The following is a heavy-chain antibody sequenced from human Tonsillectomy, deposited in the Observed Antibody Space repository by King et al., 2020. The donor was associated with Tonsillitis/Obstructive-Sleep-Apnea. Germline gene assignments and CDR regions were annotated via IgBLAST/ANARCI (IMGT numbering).Heavy chain of an antibody. D-gene: IGHD3-22*01. Sequence: VQLQQWGAGRLKPSETLSLTCAVDCGSFSGYYWNLSRQPPGKGLEWMWDITHSGSTNYNPSLKSRVTISVDTSKNQFSLKLSSVTAADTAVYYCARADYFDSSGYRFWYFDLWGRGTLVTVSS. CDR2: ITHSGST. J-gene: IGHJ2*01. CDR1: CGSFSGYY. CDR3: ARADYFDSSGYRFWYFDL. V-gene: IGHV4-34*01.